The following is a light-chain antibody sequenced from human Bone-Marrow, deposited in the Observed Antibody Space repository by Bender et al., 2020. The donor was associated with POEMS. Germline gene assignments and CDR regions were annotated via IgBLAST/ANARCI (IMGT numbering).Light chain of an antibody. CDR2: DVS. Sequence: QSALTQPASVSGSPGQSITISCTGTSSDVAGYNYVSWYQQHPGKAPKLLIYDVSNRPSGVSNRFSGSKTGNTASLTISGLQADDEAEYYCCSYAGSSTYVVFGGGTKLTVL. J-gene: IGLJ2*01. V-gene: IGLV2-14*03. CDR1: SSDVAGYNY. CDR3: CSYAGSSTYVV.